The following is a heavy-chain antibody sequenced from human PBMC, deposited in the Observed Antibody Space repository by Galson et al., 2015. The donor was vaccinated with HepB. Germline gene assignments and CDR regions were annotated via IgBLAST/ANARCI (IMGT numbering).Heavy chain of an antibody. CDR3: ARRGGGVVPAASYDY. Sequence: SVKLSCKASGYSFTSNGISWVRQAPGQGLEWMGWIRTYNGNTNYAQKLQGRVTITTDTATSTGYLQLSSLRSDDTAVYYCARRGGGVVPAASYDYWGQGTLVTVSS. V-gene: IGHV1-18*01. J-gene: IGHJ4*02. D-gene: IGHD2-2*01. CDR2: IRTYNGNT. CDR1: GYSFTSNG.